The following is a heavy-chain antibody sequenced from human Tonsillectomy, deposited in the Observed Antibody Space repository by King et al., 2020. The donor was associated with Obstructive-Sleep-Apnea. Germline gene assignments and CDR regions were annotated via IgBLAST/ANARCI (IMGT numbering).Heavy chain of an antibody. CDR2: ISSSSSYI. D-gene: IGHD2-8*01. CDR3: ARVRGVLSPDWYFDL. J-gene: IGHJ2*01. V-gene: IGHV3-21*01. Sequence: VQLVESGGGLDKPGGSLRLSCAASGFTFSSYGLNWVRQAPGKGLEWVSSISSSSSYINYADSVKGRFTISRDKARNSLSLQMNSLRAADTAVYYCARVRGVLSPDWYFDLWGRGTRVTGSS. CDR1: GFTFSSYG.